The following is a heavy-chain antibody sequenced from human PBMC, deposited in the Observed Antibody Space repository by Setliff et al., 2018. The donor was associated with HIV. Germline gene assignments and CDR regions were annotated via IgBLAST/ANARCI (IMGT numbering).Heavy chain of an antibody. CDR3: AREGGTWGWLGGLSSGNYFDY. D-gene: IGHD7-27*01. Sequence: SETLSLTCTVSGGSISSYYWSWIRQPPGKGLEWIGYIYYSGSTNYNPSLKSRVTISVDTSKNQFSLKLSSVTAADTAVYYCAREGGTWGWLGGLSSGNYFDYWGQGTLVTVSS. CDR2: IYYSGST. J-gene: IGHJ4*02. CDR1: GGSISSYY. V-gene: IGHV4-59*01.